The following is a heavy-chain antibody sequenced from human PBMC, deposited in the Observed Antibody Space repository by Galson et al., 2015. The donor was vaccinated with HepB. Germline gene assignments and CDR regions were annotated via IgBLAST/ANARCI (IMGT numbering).Heavy chain of an antibody. Sequence: SLRLSCAASGVTFGSYAMSWVRQAPGKGLEWVSAISASGGSTYYADSVKGRFTISRDNSKNTLYLQMTSLRADDTAVYYCAKGTINNVYYFDYWGQGTLVTVAS. J-gene: IGHJ4*02. CDR1: GVTFGSYA. CDR2: ISASGGST. D-gene: IGHD4/OR15-4a*01. CDR3: AKGTINNVYYFDY. V-gene: IGHV3-23*01.